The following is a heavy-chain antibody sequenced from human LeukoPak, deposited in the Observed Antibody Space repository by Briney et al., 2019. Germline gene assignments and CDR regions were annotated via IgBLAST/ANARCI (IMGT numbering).Heavy chain of an antibody. CDR1: GFTFSDYY. Sequence: GGSLRLSCAASGFTFSDYYMSWVRQAPGKGLEWVANIKQDGSEKYYVDSVKGRFTVSRDNAKNSLYLQMNSLRAEDMAVYYCARGGGSNYYDSSGFRYNWFDPWGQGTLVTVSS. D-gene: IGHD3-22*01. CDR3: ARGGGSNYYDSSGFRYNWFDP. J-gene: IGHJ5*02. CDR2: IKQDGSEK. V-gene: IGHV3-7*01.